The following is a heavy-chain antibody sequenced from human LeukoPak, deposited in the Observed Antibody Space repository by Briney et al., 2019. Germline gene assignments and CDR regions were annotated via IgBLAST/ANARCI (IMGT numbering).Heavy chain of an antibody. CDR1: GFTFNTYG. D-gene: IGHD3-10*01. Sequence: PGGSLRLSCAASGFTFNTYGMHWVRQAPGKGLEWVAVISYDGRNKNYPDSVKGRFTFSKDNSKNTLYLQMDSLRAEDTAVYYCAKDGDYYGSGTKGYYFDYWGQGILVTVSS. CDR3: AKDGDYYGSGTKGYYFDY. J-gene: IGHJ4*02. CDR2: ISYDGRNK. V-gene: IGHV3-30*18.